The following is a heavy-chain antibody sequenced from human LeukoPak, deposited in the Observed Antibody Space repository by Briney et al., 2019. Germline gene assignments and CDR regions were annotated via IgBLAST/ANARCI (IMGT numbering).Heavy chain of an antibody. V-gene: IGHV4-59*08. CDR3: ARTVGATSTSCDY. J-gene: IGHJ4*02. CDR1: GGSISSYY. CDR2: ISYSGST. Sequence: PSETLSLTCTVSGGSISSYYWSWIRQSPGKGLEWIGYISYSGSTNYNPSLKSRVTISVDTSKNQFSLRLRSVAAADTAVYYCARTVGATSTSCDYWGQGTLVTVSS. D-gene: IGHD1-26*01.